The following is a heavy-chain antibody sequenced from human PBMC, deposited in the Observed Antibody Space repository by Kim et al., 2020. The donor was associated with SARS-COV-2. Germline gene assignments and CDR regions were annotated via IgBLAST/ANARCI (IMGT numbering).Heavy chain of an antibody. CDR3: ARVERTCSSTSCYLVRAFDI. J-gene: IGHJ3*02. D-gene: IGHD2-2*01. CDR1: GGSISSYY. Sequence: SETLSLTCTVSGGSISSYYWSWIRQPPGKGLEWIGYIYYSGSTNYNPSLKSRVTISVDTSKNQFSLKLSSVTAADTAVYYCARVERTCSSTSCYLVRAFDIWGQGTMVTVSS. V-gene: IGHV4-59*13. CDR2: IYYSGST.